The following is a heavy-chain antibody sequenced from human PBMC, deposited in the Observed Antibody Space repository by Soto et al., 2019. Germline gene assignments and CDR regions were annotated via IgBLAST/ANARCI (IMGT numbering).Heavy chain of an antibody. CDR2: INPNSGGT. D-gene: IGHD1-7*01. CDR1: GYTFTGYY. J-gene: IGHJ5*02. V-gene: IGHV1-2*02. CDR3: ARGAITGTTGNWFDP. Sequence: GASVKVSCKASGYTFTGYYMQWVRQAPGQGLEWMGWINPNSGGTNYAQKFQGRVTMTRDTSISTAYMELSRLRSDDTAVYYCARGAITGTTGNWFDPWGQGTLVTVSS.